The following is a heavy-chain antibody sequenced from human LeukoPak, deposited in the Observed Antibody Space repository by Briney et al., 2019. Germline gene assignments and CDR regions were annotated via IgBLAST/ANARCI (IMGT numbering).Heavy chain of an antibody. CDR1: GGSFSGYY. CDR2: INHSGST. Sequence: PSETLSLTCAVYGGSFSGYYWSWIRQPPGKGLEWIGEINHSGSTNYNPSLKSRVTISVDTSKNQFSLKLSSVTAADTAVYYCARNLMTKYYYYMDVWGKGTTVTVSS. J-gene: IGHJ6*03. V-gene: IGHV4-34*01. D-gene: IGHD2-8*01. CDR3: ARNLMTKYYYYMDV.